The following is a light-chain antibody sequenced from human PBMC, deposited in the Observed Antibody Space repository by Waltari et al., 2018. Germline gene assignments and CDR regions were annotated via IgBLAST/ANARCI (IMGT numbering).Light chain of an antibody. CDR3: QQSYRPLT. CDR1: QSISTY. J-gene: IGKJ4*01. V-gene: IGKV1-39*01. CDR2: AAS. Sequence: DIQMTQSPSSLSASVGDRVTITCRASQSISTYLNWYLQKPGKAPNLLFYAASSLQSGVPSRFSGNGAGTDFTLTISSLQPEDFATYYCQQSYRPLTFGRGTKVEIK.